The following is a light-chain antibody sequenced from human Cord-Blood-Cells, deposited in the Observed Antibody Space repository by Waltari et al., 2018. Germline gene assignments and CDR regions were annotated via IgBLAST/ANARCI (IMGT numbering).Light chain of an antibody. CDR1: TRDDHSHKR. J-gene: IGLJ2*01. Sequence: QSALPPPPSLSPSTGQPVLLHGTGTTRDDHSHKRLSWYQQPPGTAPTLMIYEVSKRPSGVPDRFSGSKSGNTASLTISGLQAEDEADYYCSSYTSSSTVVFGGGTKLTVL. CDR3: SSYTSSSTVV. CDR2: EVS. V-gene: IGLV2-18*02.